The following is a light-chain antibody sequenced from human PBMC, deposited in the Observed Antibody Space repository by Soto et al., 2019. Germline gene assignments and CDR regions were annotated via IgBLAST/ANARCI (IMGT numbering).Light chain of an antibody. CDR1: QSVGIY. J-gene: IGKJ1*01. CDR2: DAS. V-gene: IGKV3-11*01. CDR3: QHRSNSPPMWT. Sequence: EIVLTQFPATLSLSPGDRATLSCRASQSVGIYLAWYQQKPGQAPRLLIYDASNRATGIPARFSGSGSGTDFTLTINILEPEDLAVYFCQHRSNSPPMWTFGQGTKVEIK.